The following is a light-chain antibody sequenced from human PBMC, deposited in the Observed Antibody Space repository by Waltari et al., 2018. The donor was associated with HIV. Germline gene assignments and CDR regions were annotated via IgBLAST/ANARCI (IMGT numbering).Light chain of an antibody. CDR3: HQYHRYPQT. J-gene: IGKJ1*01. V-gene: IGKV1-8*01. CDR2: GSS. Sequence: AIRLTQSPSSFSASTGDRVTITCRASQNIGNSLAWYQHKQGSAPRLLIYGSSTLQKWVASRFSGSASGTNFTLTISCLQSEDFATFSCHQYHRYPQTFGQGTRVEMK. CDR1: QNIGNS.